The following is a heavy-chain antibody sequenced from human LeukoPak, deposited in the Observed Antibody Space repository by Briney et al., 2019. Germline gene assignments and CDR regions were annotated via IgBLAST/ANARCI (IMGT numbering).Heavy chain of an antibody. CDR2: IYYSGGT. CDR1: GASISTSAYY. D-gene: IGHD3-22*01. CDR3: ARESYYDSSGYSHDAFDI. V-gene: IGHV4-39*02. Sequence: SETLSLTCSVSGASISTSAYYWGWIRQPPGKGLEWIGSIYYSGGTYYNASLNSRVTISIDTSKNLFSLRLNSMTAADTAVYYCARESYYDSSGYSHDAFDIWGQGTMVTVSS. J-gene: IGHJ3*02.